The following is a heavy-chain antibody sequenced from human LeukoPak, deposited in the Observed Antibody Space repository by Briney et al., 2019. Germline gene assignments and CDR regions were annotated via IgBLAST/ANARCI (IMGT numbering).Heavy chain of an antibody. CDR1: GYTFTSYY. V-gene: IGHV1-46*01. CDR3: ARAVGAGYYYYYGMDV. J-gene: IGHJ6*02. CDR2: INPSGGST. D-gene: IGHD1-26*01. Sequence: ASVKVSCKASGYTFTSYYMHWVRQAPGQGLEWMGIINPSGGSTSYAQKFQGRVTMTRDTSTSTVYMGLSSLRSEDTAVYYCARAVGAGYYYYYGMDVWGQGTTVTVSS.